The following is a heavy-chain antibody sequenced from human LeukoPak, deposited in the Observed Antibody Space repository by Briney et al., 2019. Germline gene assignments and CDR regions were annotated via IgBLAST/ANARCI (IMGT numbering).Heavy chain of an antibody. D-gene: IGHD1-26*01. V-gene: IGHV4-59*01. Sequence: PSETLSLTCTVSGGSISSYYWSWIRQPPGKGLEWIGYIYYSGSTNYNPSLKSRVTMSLDTSRNQFSLKLISVTAADTAVYYCARFLWGATNALEIWGQGTMVTVSS. J-gene: IGHJ3*02. CDR3: ARFLWGATNALEI. CDR2: IYYSGST. CDR1: GGSISSYY.